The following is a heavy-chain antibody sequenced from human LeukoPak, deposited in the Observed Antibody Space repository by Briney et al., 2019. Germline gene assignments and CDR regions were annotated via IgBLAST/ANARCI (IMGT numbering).Heavy chain of an antibody. CDR1: GYTFTGYY. V-gene: IGHV1-2*06. Sequence: GASVKVSCKASGYTFTGYYMHWVRQAPGQGLEWMGRINPNSGDTNYAQKFQGRVTMTRDTSISTAYMELSRLRSDDTAFYYCARERVGGNYRYIDYWGQGTLVTVSS. D-gene: IGHD3-16*02. J-gene: IGHJ4*02. CDR3: ARERVGGNYRYIDY. CDR2: INPNSGDT.